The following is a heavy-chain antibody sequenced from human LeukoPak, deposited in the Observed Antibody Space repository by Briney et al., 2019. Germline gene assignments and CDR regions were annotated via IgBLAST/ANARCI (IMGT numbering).Heavy chain of an antibody. CDR3: TTEGLRFLEWLPNPFDY. CDR1: GFTVSSNY. J-gene: IGHJ4*02. D-gene: IGHD3-3*01. V-gene: IGHV3-53*01. Sequence: GGSLRLSCAASGFTVSSNYMSWVRQAPGKGLEWVSLIYSGGTTYYADSVKGRFTISRDNSKNTLFLQMNSLKTEDTAVYYCTTEGLRFLEWLPNPFDYWGQGTLVTVSS. CDR2: IYSGGTT.